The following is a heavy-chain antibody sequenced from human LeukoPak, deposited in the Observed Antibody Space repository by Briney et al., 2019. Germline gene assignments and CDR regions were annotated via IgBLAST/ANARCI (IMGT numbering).Heavy chain of an antibody. J-gene: IGHJ4*02. CDR1: GGTFSSYA. CDR2: IIPIFGTA. V-gene: IGHV1-69*13. CDR3: ARNENSGWGYFDY. Sequence: ASVKVSCKASGGTFSSYAISWVRQAPGQGLEWMGGIIPIFGTANYAQKFQGRVTITADESTSTAYMELSSLRAEDTAVYYCARNENSGWGYFDYWGQGTLVTVSS. D-gene: IGHD5-12*01.